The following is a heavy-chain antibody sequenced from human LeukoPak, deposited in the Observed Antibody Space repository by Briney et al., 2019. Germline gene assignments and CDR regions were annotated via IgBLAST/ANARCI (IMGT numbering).Heavy chain of an antibody. V-gene: IGHV1-2*04. CDR1: GYTFTGYY. CDR3: ARGPWLVRGNLPTYYYGMDV. J-gene: IGHJ6*02. D-gene: IGHD6-19*01. CDR2: INPNGGGT. Sequence: ASVKVSCKASGYTFTGYYMHWVRQAPGQGLGWMGWINPNGGGTNYAQKFQGWVTMTRDTSISTAYMELSRLRSDDTAVYYCARGPWLVRGNLPTYYYGMDVWGQGTTVTVSS.